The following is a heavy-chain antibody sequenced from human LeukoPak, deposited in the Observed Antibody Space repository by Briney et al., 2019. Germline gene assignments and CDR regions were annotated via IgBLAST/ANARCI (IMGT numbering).Heavy chain of an antibody. J-gene: IGHJ4*02. CDR2: IKSKTDGGTT. V-gene: IGHV3-15*01. Sequence: PGGSLRLSCIASGFTFSSYAMSWVRQAPGKGLEWVGRIKSKTDGGTTDYAAPVKGRFTISRDDSKNTLYLQMNSLKTEDTAVYYCTTDDGFGELWVDYWGQGTLVTVSS. CDR1: GFTFSSYA. CDR3: TTDDGFGELWVDY. D-gene: IGHD3-10*01.